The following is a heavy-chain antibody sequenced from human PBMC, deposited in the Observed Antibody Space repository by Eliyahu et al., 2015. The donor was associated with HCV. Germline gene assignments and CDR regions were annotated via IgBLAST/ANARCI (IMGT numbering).Heavy chain of an antibody. CDR3: ARGIAAAGTLRFDP. J-gene: IGHJ5*02. V-gene: IGHV1-46*01. D-gene: IGHD6-13*01. CDR2: VDPTGGST. Sequence: GYTFTRFYIHWIRQAPGQGLEWMGVVDPTGGSTAYTQKFQGRVTMTRDTSTRTLYMEMSNLRSEDTAMYYCARGIAAAGTLRFDPWGQGTLVTVSS. CDR1: GYTFTRFY.